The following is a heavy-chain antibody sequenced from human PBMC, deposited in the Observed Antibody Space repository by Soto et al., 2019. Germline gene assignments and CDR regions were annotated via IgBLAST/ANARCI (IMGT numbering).Heavy chain of an antibody. D-gene: IGHD2-15*01. CDR2: INQSGSP. J-gene: IGHJ5*02. CDR3: AGLGMVAAHREFDP. Sequence: SETLSLTCAVSSGTISSSNWWTWVRQPPGKGLEWIGEINQSGSPNYNPSLRSRDTISVDKSKSQFFLKLSSVTAVDTAIYYCAGLGMVAAHREFDPWGQGTLVTVSS. V-gene: IGHV4-4*02. CDR1: SGTISSSNW.